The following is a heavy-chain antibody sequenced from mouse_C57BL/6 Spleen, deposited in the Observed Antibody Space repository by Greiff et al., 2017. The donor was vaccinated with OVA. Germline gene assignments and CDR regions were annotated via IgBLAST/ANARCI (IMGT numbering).Heavy chain of an antibody. D-gene: IGHD1-2*01. CDR1: GFTFTSYW. Sequence: VQLLQPGAGLVKPGASVKLSCAASGFTFTSYWMHWVRQTPGRGLEWIGKIDPNSGGTKYNEKFKSKATLTVDKPSSTAYMQLSSLTSEDTAVYYCARSDYDGCWGQGTTLTVSS. V-gene: IGHV1-72*01. J-gene: IGHJ2*01. CDR3: ARSDYDGC. CDR2: IDPNSGGT.